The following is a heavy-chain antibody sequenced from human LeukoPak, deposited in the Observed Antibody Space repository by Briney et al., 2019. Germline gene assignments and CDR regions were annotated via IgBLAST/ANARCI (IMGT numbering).Heavy chain of an antibody. D-gene: IGHD6-13*01. J-gene: IGHJ4*02. V-gene: IGHV5-51*03. CDR1: GYSFTSYW. Sequence: GESLKITCKGSGYSFTSYWIGWVRQMSGKGLEWMGIIYPGDSDNRYRPSFQDQVTISADKSISTAYLQWSSLKASDTAMYYCAAGIAARRKYYFDYWGQGTLVTVSS. CDR2: IYPGDSDN. CDR3: AAGIAARRKYYFDY.